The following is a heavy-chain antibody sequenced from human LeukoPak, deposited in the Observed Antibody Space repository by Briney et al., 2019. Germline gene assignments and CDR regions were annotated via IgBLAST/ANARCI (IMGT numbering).Heavy chain of an antibody. V-gene: IGHV4-59*11. D-gene: IGHD3-10*01. CDR2: ITNSGTT. J-gene: IGHJ5*02. Sequence: PSETLSLTCNVSGESISSHYWSWTRQSPGKGLEWIGYITNSGTTKFNPSLKSRVTISRDTSKNQISLRLSSVTAADTAVFFCARTYYYGSGSFGWFDPWGQGTLVTVSS. CDR3: ARTYYYGSGSFGWFDP. CDR1: GESISSHY.